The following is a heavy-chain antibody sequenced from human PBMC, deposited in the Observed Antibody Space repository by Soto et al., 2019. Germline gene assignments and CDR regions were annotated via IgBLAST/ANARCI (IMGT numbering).Heavy chain of an antibody. D-gene: IGHD3-10*01. CDR3: ARSAGRITMVRGAIKGDY. J-gene: IGHJ4*02. CDR1: GGSFSGYY. V-gene: IGHV4-34*01. CDR2: INHSGST. Sequence: PSETLSLTCAVYGGSFSGYYWSWIRQPPGKGLEWIGEINHSGSTNYNPSLKSRVTISVDTSKNQFSLKLSSVTAADTAVYYCARSAGRITMVRGAIKGDYWRQGTLVTVSS.